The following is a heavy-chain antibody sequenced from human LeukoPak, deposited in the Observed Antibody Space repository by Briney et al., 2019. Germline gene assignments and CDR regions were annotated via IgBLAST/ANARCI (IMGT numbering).Heavy chain of an antibody. V-gene: IGHV3-48*03. CDR2: ISSSGSTI. D-gene: IGHD2-8*01. CDR3: ARKGPRCIAYATYV. J-gene: IGHJ6*02. CDR1: GFTFSSHE. Sequence: GGSLTLSCTASGFTFSSHEMHWVRQAPGKGLEWVSYISSSGSTIYYADSVKGRFTISRDNAKNSLYLQMNSLRAEDTAVYYCARKGPRCIAYATYVWGQGTTVTVSS.